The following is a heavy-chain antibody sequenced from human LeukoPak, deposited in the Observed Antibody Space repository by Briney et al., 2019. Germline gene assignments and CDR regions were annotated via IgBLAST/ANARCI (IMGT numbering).Heavy chain of an antibody. Sequence: PSETLSLTCAVYGGSFSAYYWSWIRQPPGKGLEWIGEINHSGSTNYNPSLKSRVTILVDTSKNQFSLKLSSVTGADTAVYYCARGRVVVVPAAIGVVAFDIWGQGTMVTVSS. CDR2: INHSGST. CDR1: GGSFSAYY. D-gene: IGHD2-2*02. CDR3: ARGRVVVVPAAIGVVAFDI. J-gene: IGHJ3*02. V-gene: IGHV4-34*01.